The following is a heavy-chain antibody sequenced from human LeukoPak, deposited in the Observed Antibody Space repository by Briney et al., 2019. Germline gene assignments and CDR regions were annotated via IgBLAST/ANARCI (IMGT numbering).Heavy chain of an antibody. D-gene: IGHD3-9*01. CDR3: AREYYDILNGYYNDY. Sequence: GASVKVSCTASGGTFSSYAISWVRQAPGQGLEWMGGIIPIFGTANYAQKFQGRVTITADESTSTAYMELSSLRSEDTAVYYCAREYYDILNGYYNDYWGQGTLVTVSS. J-gene: IGHJ4*02. CDR1: GGTFSSYA. V-gene: IGHV1-69*13. CDR2: IIPIFGTA.